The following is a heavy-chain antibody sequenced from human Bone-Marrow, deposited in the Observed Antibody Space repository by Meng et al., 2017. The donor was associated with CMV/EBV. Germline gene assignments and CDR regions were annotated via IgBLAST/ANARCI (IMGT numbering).Heavy chain of an antibody. CDR1: GFRFSGYT. D-gene: IGHD1-26*01. V-gene: IGHV3-23*01. J-gene: IGHJ4*02. CDR2: LTSGGGA. CDR3: ARGLVVGAAFDY. Sequence: GGSLRLSCTASGFRFSGYTMTWVRQAPGGGLEWVSTLTSGGGAFYADSVKGRFTISRDNSKNTLYLQMNSLRSEDTAVYYCARGLVVGAAFDYWGRGTLVTVSS.